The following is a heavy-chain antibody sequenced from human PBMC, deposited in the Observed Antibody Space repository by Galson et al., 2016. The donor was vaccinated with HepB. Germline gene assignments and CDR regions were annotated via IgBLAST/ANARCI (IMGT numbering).Heavy chain of an antibody. J-gene: IGHJ4*02. CDR1: GFTVTSHW. CDR2: IVPGNSDI. V-gene: IGHV5-51*01. D-gene: IGHD2-8*01. Sequence: QSGAEMKKPGESLKISCKGSGFTVTSHWIGWARQMPGKGLEWMGIIVPGNSDIRYSPSFQGQVTISADKSINTVYLQWSSLKASDTALYYCHRASYTIPGVLDYWGQGTLGAVSS. CDR3: HRASYTIPGVLDY.